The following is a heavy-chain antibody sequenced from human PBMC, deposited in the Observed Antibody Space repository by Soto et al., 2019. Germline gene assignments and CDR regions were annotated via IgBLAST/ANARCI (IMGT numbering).Heavy chain of an antibody. V-gene: IGHV4-30-2*01. CDR3: ARVRYSDNWHGLIDF. Sequence: SVTLSLTCTVSGVSISSSAFSLSWIRQPPGRGLEWIGYIYHSGSTYYIPSLRSRVAISMDRAKNQFSLHLSSVTAEDTAVYFCARVRYSDNWHGLIDFWGLGTLVTVSS. J-gene: IGHJ4*02. CDR2: IYHSGST. CDR1: GVSISSSAFS. D-gene: IGHD4-4*01.